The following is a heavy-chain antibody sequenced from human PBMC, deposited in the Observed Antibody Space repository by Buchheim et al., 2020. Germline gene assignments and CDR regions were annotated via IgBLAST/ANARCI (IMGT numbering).Heavy chain of an antibody. J-gene: IGHJ5*02. Sequence: QVQLQESGPGLVKPSETLSLTCTVSGGSISSYYWSWIRQPPGKGLEWIGYIYYSGSTNYNPSLKSQVTISVDTSKNPFPLKLSSVTAADTAVYYCARELRFLEWLPRENWFDPWGQGTL. CDR3: ARELRFLEWLPRENWFDP. D-gene: IGHD3-3*01. CDR1: GGSISSYY. V-gene: IGHV4-59*01. CDR2: IYYSGST.